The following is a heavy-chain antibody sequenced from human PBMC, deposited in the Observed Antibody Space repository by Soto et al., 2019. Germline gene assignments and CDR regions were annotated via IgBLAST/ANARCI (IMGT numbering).Heavy chain of an antibody. Sequence: GGSLRLSCAASGFTFSSYAMSWVRQAPGKGLEWVSAISGSGGSTYYADSVKGRFTISRDNSKNTLYLQMNSLRAEDTAVYYCAKDYLDYGDHIINWFDPWGQGTLVTVSS. D-gene: IGHD4-17*01. V-gene: IGHV3-23*01. CDR3: AKDYLDYGDHIINWFDP. CDR1: GFTFSSYA. J-gene: IGHJ5*02. CDR2: ISGSGGST.